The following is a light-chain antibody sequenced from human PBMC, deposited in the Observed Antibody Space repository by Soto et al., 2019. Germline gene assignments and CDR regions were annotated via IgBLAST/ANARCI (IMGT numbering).Light chain of an antibody. Sequence: QSVLTKPASVSGSPGQSITLSCTGTSSDVGGYNYVSWYQHHPGKAPKLMIYDVSNRPSGVSNRFSGSKSGNMASLTISGLQAEYEADYYCSSYTSSSALVFVGGTQLTVL. J-gene: IGLJ2*01. V-gene: IGLV2-14*03. CDR3: SSYTSSSALV. CDR2: DVS. CDR1: SSDVGGYNY.